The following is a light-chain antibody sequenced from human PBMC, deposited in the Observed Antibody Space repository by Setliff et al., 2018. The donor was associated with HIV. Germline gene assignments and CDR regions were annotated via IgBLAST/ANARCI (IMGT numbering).Light chain of an antibody. CDR2: GVN. V-gene: IGLV2-14*01. J-gene: IGLJ2*01. CDR1: SSDVGGFDF. Sequence: QSALTQPASVSGSPGQSITISCTGTSSDVGGFDFVSWYQQHPGKAPKLIIYGVNKRPSGVSDRFSGSKSANTASLTISGLQAEDEADYFCSSYSYSTTLVFGGGTKVTV. CDR3: SSYSYSTTLV.